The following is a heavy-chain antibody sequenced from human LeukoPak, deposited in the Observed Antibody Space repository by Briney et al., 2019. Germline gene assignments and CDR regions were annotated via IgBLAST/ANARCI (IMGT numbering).Heavy chain of an antibody. V-gene: IGHV4-38-2*01. CDR2: IYHSGST. J-gene: IGHJ4*02. CDR3: ARGPYCGGDCYVDY. D-gene: IGHD2-21*02. CDR1: GYSISSGYC. Sequence: SETLSLTCAVSGYSISSGYCWGWIRQPPGKGLEWIGSIYHSGSTYYNPSLKSRVTISVDTSKNQFSLKVSSVTAADTAVYYCARGPYCGGDCYVDYWGQGSLVTVSS.